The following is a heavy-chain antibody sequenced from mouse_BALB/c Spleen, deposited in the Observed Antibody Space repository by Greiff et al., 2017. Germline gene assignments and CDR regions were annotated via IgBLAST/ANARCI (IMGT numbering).Heavy chain of an antibody. CDR1: GYTFTSYW. CDR2: IYPGSGST. D-gene: IGHD2-4*01. J-gene: IGHJ3*01. Sequence: LQQPGSELVRPGASVKLSCKASGYTFTSYWMHWVKQRPGQGLEWIGNIYPGSGSTNYDEKLKSKATLTVDTSSSTAYMQLSSLTSEDSAVYYCLYYDSWFAYWGQGTLVTVSA. V-gene: IGHV1S22*01. CDR3: LYYDSWFAY.